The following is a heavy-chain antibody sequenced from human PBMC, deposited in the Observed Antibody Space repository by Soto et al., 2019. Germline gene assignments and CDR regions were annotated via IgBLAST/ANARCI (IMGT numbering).Heavy chain of an antibody. D-gene: IGHD3-22*01. CDR1: GFTFSSYA. CDR3: TRGLYDSSGYSPY. J-gene: IGHJ4*02. CDR2: ISSNGGST. V-gene: IGHV3-64*01. Sequence: GGSLRLSCAASGFTFSSYAMHWVRQAPGKGLEYVSAISSNGGSTYYANSVKGRFTISRDNSKSIAYLQMNSLKTEDTAVYYCTRGLYDSSGYSPYWGQGTLVTAPQ.